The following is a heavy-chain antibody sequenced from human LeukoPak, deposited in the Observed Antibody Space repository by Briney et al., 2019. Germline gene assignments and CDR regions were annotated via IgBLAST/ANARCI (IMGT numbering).Heavy chain of an antibody. D-gene: IGHD1-26*01. CDR2: IRYDGSNK. V-gene: IGHV3-30*02. CDR3: ARVRWELLAD. J-gene: IGHJ4*02. CDR1: GFTFSSYG. Sequence: GGSLRLSCAASGFTFSSYGMHWVRQAPGKGLEWVAFIRYDGSNKYYADSVKGRFTISRDNAKNSLYLQMNSLRAEDTAVYYCARVRWELLADWGQGTLVTVSS.